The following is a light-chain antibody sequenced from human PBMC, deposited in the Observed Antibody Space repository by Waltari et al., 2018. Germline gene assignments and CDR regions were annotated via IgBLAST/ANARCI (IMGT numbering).Light chain of an antibody. J-gene: IGKJ1*01. CDR3: QHYVRLPAT. CDR1: QSVGRT. Sequence: EIVLTQSPGTLSLSPGERATLSCRASQSVGRTLAGYQQKPGQAPRLLMYGPSSRANGTPDRFIGSGSGTDFSLTISRLEPEDFAVYYCQHYVRLPATFGQGTKVEIK. CDR2: GPS. V-gene: IGKV3-20*01.